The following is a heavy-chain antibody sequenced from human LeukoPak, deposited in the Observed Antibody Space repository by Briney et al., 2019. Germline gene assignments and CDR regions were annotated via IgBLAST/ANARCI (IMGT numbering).Heavy chain of an antibody. D-gene: IGHD3-10*01. V-gene: IGHV4-59*11. CDR2: IFNTGNT. CDR1: GGSINSHY. J-gene: IGHJ4*02. CDR3: ASRPADTTWYGVCDY. Sequence: SETLSLTCSVSGGSINSHYWSWIRQPPGKRLEWIGYIFNTGNTNYNASLASRVTMSVDTSTAHFFLRLSPVNAADTAIYYCASRPADTTWYGVCDYWSQRTLVSVSS.